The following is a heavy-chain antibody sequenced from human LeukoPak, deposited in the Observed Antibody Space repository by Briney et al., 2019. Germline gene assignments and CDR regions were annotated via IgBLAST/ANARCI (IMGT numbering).Heavy chain of an antibody. V-gene: IGHV3-53*01. D-gene: IGHD6-19*01. CDR2: IYSGGST. CDR1: GFTVSSNY. Sequence: GGSLRLFCAASGFTVSSNYMSWVRQAPGKGLEWVSVIYSGGSTYYADSVKGRFTISRDNSKNTLYLQMNSLRAEDTAVYYCAREIAVAGTINWGQGTLVTVSS. J-gene: IGHJ4*02. CDR3: AREIAVAGTIN.